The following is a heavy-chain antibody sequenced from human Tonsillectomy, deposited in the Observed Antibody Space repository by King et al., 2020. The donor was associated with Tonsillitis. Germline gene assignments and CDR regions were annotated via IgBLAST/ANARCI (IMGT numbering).Heavy chain of an antibody. CDR1: GFIVSNNF. D-gene: IGHD4-11*01. J-gene: IGHJ4*02. V-gene: IGHV3-66*01. CDR3: AKDLDNEYNNYARDY. Sequence: EVQLVESGGGLVQPGGSLRLSCAASGFIVSNNFISWVRQAPGKGLEWVAVVYSGGRTFYADFVKGRFTISRDNSKNTVYLQMNSLRAEDTAVYYCAKDLDNEYNNYARDYWGQGTLVTVSP. CDR2: VYSGGRT.